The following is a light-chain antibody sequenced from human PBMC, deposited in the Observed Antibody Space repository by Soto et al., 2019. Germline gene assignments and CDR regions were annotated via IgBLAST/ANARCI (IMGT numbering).Light chain of an antibody. CDR2: EVS. J-gene: IGLJ1*01. Sequence: QSALTQPASVSGSPGQSITISCTGTSSDVGGYNYVSWYQLHPGKAPKLMVYEVSNRPSGVSNRFSGSKSGNTASLTISGLQAEDEADSYCSSYTSSTAYVFGTVTKLTVL. CDR1: SSDVGGYNY. V-gene: IGLV2-14*01. CDR3: SSYTSSTAYV.